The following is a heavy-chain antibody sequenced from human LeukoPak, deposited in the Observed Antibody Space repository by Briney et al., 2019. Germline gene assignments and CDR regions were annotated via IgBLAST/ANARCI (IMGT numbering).Heavy chain of an antibody. Sequence: GESLKISCKGSGYSLTSYWIGWVRQMPGKGLEWMGIIYPGDSDTRYSPSFQGQVTISADKSISTAYLQWSSLKASDTAMYYCARRYSGYSYGAPTDAFDIWGQGTMVTVSS. V-gene: IGHV5-51*01. CDR3: ARRYSGYSYGAPTDAFDI. CDR1: GYSLTSYW. CDR2: IYPGDSDT. J-gene: IGHJ3*02. D-gene: IGHD5-18*01.